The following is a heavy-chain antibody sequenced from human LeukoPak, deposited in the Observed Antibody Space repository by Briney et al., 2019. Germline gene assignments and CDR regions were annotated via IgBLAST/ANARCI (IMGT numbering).Heavy chain of an antibody. V-gene: IGHV3-11*04. CDR3: ARDKARIAAAGNFDY. CDR1: GFTFSDYY. J-gene: IGHJ4*02. D-gene: IGHD6-13*01. Sequence: GSLRLSCAASGFTFSDYYMSWIRQAPGKGLEWVSYISSSGSTIYYADSVKGRFTISRDNAKNSLYLQMNSLRAEDTAVYYCARDKARIAAAGNFDYWGQGTLVTVSS. CDR2: ISSSGSTI.